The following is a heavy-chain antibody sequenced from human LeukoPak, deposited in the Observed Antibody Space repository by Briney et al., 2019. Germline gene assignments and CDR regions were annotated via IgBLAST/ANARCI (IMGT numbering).Heavy chain of an antibody. CDR3: EKEAARLYGAESYYMDV. V-gene: IGHV3-21*01. D-gene: IGHD6-6*01. Sequence: GGSLRLSCAASGFTFSSYSMNWVRQAPGKGLEWVSSISSSSSYIYYADSVKGRFTISRDNAKNSLYLQMNSLRAEDTAVDYCEKEAARLYGAESYYMDVWGKGTTVTVSS. CDR2: ISSSSSYI. CDR1: GFTFSSYS. J-gene: IGHJ6*03.